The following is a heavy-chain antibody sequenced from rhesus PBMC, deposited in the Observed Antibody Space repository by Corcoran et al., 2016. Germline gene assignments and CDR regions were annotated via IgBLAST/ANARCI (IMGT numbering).Heavy chain of an antibody. D-gene: IGHD3-9*01. V-gene: IGHV4-65*01. Sequence: QVQLQESGPGLVKPSETLSLTCAVSGGSLSSRNWWRWFRQPPGQGLEWIGYIGGSSGRTKYSPSLKSRVTISTDTSKNQFSLKLTSVTAADTAVYYCARLGVTRMIPGYYYHYWGQGVLVTVSS. J-gene: IGHJ4*01. CDR1: GGSLSSRNW. CDR2: IGGSSGRT. CDR3: ARLGVTRMIPGYYYHY.